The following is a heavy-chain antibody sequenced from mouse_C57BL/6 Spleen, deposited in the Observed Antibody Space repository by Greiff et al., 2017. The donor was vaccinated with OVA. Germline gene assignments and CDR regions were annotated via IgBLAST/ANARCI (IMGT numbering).Heavy chain of an antibody. D-gene: IGHD2-4*01. V-gene: IGHV2-2*01. J-gene: IGHJ4*01. Sequence: VQVVESGPGLVQPSQSLSITCTVSGFSLTSYGVHWVRQSPGKGLEWLGVIWSGGSTDYNAAFISRLSIIKDNSNSQVFFKMTSLQADDTAIYYCASSFYYDFDEDYCAMDYWGQGTSVTVSS. CDR3: ASSFYYDFDEDYCAMDY. CDR1: GFSLTSYG. CDR2: IWSGGST.